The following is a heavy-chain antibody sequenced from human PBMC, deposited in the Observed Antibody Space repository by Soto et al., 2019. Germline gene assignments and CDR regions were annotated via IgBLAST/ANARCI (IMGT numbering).Heavy chain of an antibody. V-gene: IGHV3-21*01. J-gene: IGHJ4*02. CDR1: GFIFSSYS. D-gene: IGHD3-16*01. Sequence: EVQLVESGGGLVKPGGSLRLSCEASGFIFSSYSMNWVRQAPGQGLEWVSSIVGSSSYIHYADSVKGRFTVSRDNDKNSLVLPMDRLRAEETVVYYCASGFEDDVWGIFPSHYWGQGILVTVSS. CDR3: ASGFEDDVWGIFPSHY. CDR2: IVGSSSYI.